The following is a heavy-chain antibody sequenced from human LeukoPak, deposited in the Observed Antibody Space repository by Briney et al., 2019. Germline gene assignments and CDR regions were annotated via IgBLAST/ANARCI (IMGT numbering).Heavy chain of an antibody. CDR1: GGSFSGYY. Sequence: SETLSLTCAVYGGSFSGYYWSWIRQPPGKGLEWIGEINHSGSTNYNPSLKSRVTISVDTSKNQFSLKLSSVTAADTAVYHCARLPEPYCSSTSCYEDYWGQGTLVTVSS. V-gene: IGHV4-34*01. CDR3: ARLPEPYCSSTSCYEDY. CDR2: INHSGST. D-gene: IGHD2-2*01. J-gene: IGHJ4*02.